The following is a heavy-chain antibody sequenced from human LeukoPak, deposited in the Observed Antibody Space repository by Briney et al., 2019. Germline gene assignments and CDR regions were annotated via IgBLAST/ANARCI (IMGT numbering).Heavy chain of an antibody. CDR1: GFTFSDYI. J-gene: IGHJ4*02. CDR2: ISRNSTYI. V-gene: IGHV3-21*01. Sequence: GGSLRLSCAAPGFTFSDYITNWVRQAPGKGREWVASISRNSTYIHYADSVKGRFTSSRDNARNSLVLQMNSLRAEDTAIYYCARDEGYYFDSWGQGTQVTVSS. CDR3: ARDEGYYFDS.